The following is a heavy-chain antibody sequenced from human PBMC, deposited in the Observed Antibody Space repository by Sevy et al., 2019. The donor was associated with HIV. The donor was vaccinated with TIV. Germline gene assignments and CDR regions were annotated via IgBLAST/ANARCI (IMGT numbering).Heavy chain of an antibody. V-gene: IGHV3-30-3*01. D-gene: IGHD1-1*01. CDR3: ARESGYTVNWSPGDH. J-gene: IGHJ4*02. CDR1: GLTFISHA. Sequence: GGSLRLSCKASGLTFISHAMHWVRQAPGKGLEWVAVISYNGGHTFYGDSVKGRFIISRDNSKNTLYLEMNSLKVEDTALYYCARESGYTVNWSPGDHWGQGTLVTVSS. CDR2: ISYNGGHT.